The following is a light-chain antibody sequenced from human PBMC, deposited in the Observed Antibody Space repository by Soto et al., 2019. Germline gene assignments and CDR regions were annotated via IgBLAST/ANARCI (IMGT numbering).Light chain of an antibody. V-gene: IGLV2-23*03. Sequence: QSALTQPASVSGSPGQSITISCTGTSSDVGSYNLVSWYQHHPGKAPKLIIYEGSKRPSGVSNRFSGSKSGNTASLTISGLQAEDEADFYCCSYAGSSTFAYVFGTGNKVTVL. CDR1: SSDVGSYNL. J-gene: IGLJ1*01. CDR3: CSYAGSSTFAYV. CDR2: EGS.